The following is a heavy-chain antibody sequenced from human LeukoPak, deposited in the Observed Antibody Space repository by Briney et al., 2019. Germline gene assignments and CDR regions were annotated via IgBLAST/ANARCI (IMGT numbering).Heavy chain of an antibody. J-gene: IGHJ6*02. V-gene: IGHV3-30*18. CDR1: GFTFSSYG. CDR3: AKDQDYYYGMDV. Sequence: PGRSLRLSCAASGFTFSSYGVHWVRQAPGKGLEWVAVISYYGSNKYYADSVKGRFTISRDNSKNTLYLQMNSLRAEDTAVYYCAKDQDYYYGMDVWGQGTTVTVSS. CDR2: ISYYGSNK.